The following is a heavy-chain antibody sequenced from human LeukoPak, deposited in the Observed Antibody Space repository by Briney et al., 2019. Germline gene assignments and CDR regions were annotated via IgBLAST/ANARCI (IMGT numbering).Heavy chain of an antibody. V-gene: IGHV1-69*08. J-gene: IGHJ3*02. Sequence: SVKVSCRSSGGTFSTYTISWVRQAPGQGLEWMGRIIPILSQTNYALKFRGRFTMTADKSTNTAYMELSSLRSEDTAVYFCAKVRGSDAFDMWGQGTMVTVSS. CDR2: IIPILSQT. CDR3: AKVRGSDAFDM. D-gene: IGHD3-10*01. CDR1: GGTFSTYT.